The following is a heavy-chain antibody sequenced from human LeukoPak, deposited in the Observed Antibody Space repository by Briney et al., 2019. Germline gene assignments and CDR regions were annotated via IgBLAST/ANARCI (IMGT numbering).Heavy chain of an antibody. CDR2: IDGGGVNT. CDR1: GFTFSSYA. V-gene: IGHV3-23*01. CDR3: AKSDDYNDRHYFPY. J-gene: IGHJ4*02. Sequence: GGSLRLSCAASGFTFSSYAMSWVRQAPVKGLEWVSGIDGGGVNTYYADSVKGRFTISRDNSKNTLYLQMDSLRAEDTAVYYCAKSDDYNDRHYFPYWGQGTLVTVSS. D-gene: IGHD5-24*01.